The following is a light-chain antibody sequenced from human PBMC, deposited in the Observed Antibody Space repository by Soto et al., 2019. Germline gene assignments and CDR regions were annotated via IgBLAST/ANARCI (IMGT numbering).Light chain of an antibody. J-gene: IGKJ2*01. Sequence: EIVLTQSPGTLSLSPGERATLSCRASQYVSATYLSWLQQRPGQAPRLLVFGASTRATGIPERFSGSGSGTDFTLTVSSLEPEDFAVYYWHQYATSPYTFGQGAKLEI. CDR3: HQYATSPYT. CDR2: GAS. V-gene: IGKV3-20*01. CDR1: QYVSATY.